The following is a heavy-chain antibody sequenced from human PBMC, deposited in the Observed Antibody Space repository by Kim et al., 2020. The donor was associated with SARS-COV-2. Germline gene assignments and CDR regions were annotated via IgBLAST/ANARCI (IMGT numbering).Heavy chain of an antibody. D-gene: IGHD4-17*01. J-gene: IGHJ6*02. CDR1: GGSFSGYY. CDR2: INHSGST. CDR3: ARVVRKCGYGDYVSCYYYGMDV. Sequence: ETLSLTCAVYGGSFSGYYWSWIRQPPGKGLEWIGEINHSGSTNYNPSLKSRVTISVDTSKNQFSLKLSSVTAADTAVYYCARVVRKCGYGDYVSCYYYGMDVWGQGTTVTVSS. V-gene: IGHV4-34*01.